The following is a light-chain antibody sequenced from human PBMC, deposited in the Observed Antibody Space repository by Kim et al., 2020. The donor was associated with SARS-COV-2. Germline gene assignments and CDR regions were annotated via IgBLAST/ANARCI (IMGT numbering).Light chain of an antibody. J-gene: IGLJ2*01. Sequence: GERVTVSCSGSDSNFGSQTVYWYQQFPGTAPKLLIYRNNQRPSGVPDRFSGSKSGTSASLAITGLRSEDEADYYCAAWDDTLSGSVFGGGTQLTVL. V-gene: IGLV1-47*01. CDR1: DSNFGSQT. CDR2: RNN. CDR3: AAWDDTLSGSV.